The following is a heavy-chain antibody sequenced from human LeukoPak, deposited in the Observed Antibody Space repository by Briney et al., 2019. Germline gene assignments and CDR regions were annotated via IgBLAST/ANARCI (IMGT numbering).Heavy chain of an antibody. J-gene: IGHJ4*02. Sequence: GGSLRLSCAASGFTFSNAWMSWVRQAPGKGLEWVGRIKSKTDGGTTDYAAPVKGRFTISRDDSKNTLYLQMNSLRAEDTAVYYCAKVPNSGSYYYFDYWGQGALVTVSS. CDR1: GFTFSNAW. CDR3: AKVPNSGSYYYFDY. V-gene: IGHV3-15*01. D-gene: IGHD1-26*01. CDR2: IKSKTDGGTT.